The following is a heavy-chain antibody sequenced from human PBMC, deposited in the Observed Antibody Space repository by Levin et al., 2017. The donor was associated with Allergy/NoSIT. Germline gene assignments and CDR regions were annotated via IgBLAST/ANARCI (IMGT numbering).Heavy chain of an antibody. Sequence: SGPTLVKPTQTLTLTCTFSGFSLSTSGVGVGWMRQPPGKALEWLAVIYWDDDKRYSPSLKSRLTITKDTSKNQVVLTMTNMDPVDTATYYCAHRYCSGGSCFDAFDIWGQGTMVTVSS. V-gene: IGHV2-5*02. CDR3: AHRYCSGGSCFDAFDI. J-gene: IGHJ3*02. CDR2: IYWDDDK. D-gene: IGHD2-15*01. CDR1: GFSLSTSGVG.